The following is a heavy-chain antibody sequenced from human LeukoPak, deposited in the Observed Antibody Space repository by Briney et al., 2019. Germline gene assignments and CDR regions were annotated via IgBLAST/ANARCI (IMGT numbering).Heavy chain of an antibody. J-gene: IGHJ4*02. CDR3: ARGDSSGWPFDY. D-gene: IGHD6-19*01. Sequence: SETLSLTCAVYGGSFSGYYWSWIRQPPGKGLEWTGEINHSGSTNYNPSLKSRVTISVDTSKNQFSLKLSSVTAADTAVYYCARGDSSGWPFDYWGQGTLVTVSS. CDR1: GGSFSGYY. CDR2: INHSGST. V-gene: IGHV4-34*01.